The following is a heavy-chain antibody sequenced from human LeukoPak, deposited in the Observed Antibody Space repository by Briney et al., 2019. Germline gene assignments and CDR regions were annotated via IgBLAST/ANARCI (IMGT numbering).Heavy chain of an antibody. V-gene: IGHV3-30-3*02. CDR1: GGTFSSYA. D-gene: IGHD2-15*01. CDR3: AKQLGYCSDGSCYFPY. J-gene: IGHJ4*02. Sequence: SCKASGGTFSSYAMHWVRQAPGKGLEWVAVISYDGSNKYYADSVKGRFTISRDNSKNTLYLQMNSLRAEDTAVYYCAKQLGYCSDGSCYFPYWGQGTLVTVSS. CDR2: ISYDGSNK.